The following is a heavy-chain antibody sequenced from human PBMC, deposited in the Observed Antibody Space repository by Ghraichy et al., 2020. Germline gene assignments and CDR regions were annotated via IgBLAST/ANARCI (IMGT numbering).Heavy chain of an antibody. CDR1: GYNFAKYW. J-gene: IGHJ4*02. CDR3: AREDNSFDY. V-gene: IGHV1-46*01. Sequence: ASVKVSCKASGYNFAKYWMHWVRQAPGQGLEWLGIIKPSEDETTYADKFQDRVTMTRDTSTNTVYMELSSLRSDDTAIFYCAREDNSFDYWGQGTLVTVSS. D-gene: IGHD2-15*01. CDR2: IKPSEDET.